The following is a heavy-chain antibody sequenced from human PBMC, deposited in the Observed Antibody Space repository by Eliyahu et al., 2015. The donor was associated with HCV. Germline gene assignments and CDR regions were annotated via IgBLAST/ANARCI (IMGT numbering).Heavy chain of an antibody. CDR1: GGXFRSYA. Sequence: QVQLVQSGPEVKKPGSSVKVSCKASGGXFRSYAMNWVRQAPGQGLEWMGGIIPISGAPQYAQKFQGRVTISADESTTTAYMELSSLRSEDTAVYFCASDEYVQYCSGGSCSGDYHYAMDVWGQGTTVTVSS. V-gene: IGHV1-69*01. CDR3: ASDEYVQYCSGGSCSGDYHYAMDV. D-gene: IGHD2-15*01. J-gene: IGHJ6*02. CDR2: IIPISGAP.